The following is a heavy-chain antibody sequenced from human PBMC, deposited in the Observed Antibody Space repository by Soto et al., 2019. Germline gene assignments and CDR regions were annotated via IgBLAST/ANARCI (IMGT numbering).Heavy chain of an antibody. J-gene: IGHJ6*02. CDR3: ARVPIPDGIVVLAAAIHFYGMDV. CDR2: IYYSGST. V-gene: IGHV4-31*03. Sequence: SETLSLTCTVSGGSISSGGYYWSWIRQHPGKGLEWIGYIYYSGSTYYNPSLKSRVTISVDKSNNQFSLNLRSVTAADTAIYYCARVPIPDGIVVLAAAIHFYGMDVWGQGTTVTVSS. D-gene: IGHD2-2*01. CDR1: GGSISSGGYY.